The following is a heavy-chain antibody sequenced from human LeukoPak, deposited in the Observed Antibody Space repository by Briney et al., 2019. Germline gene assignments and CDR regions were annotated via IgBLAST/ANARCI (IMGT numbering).Heavy chain of an antibody. D-gene: IGHD3-3*01. CDR1: GGSLSGYY. Sequence: SETLSLTCAVYGGSLSGYYWSWIRQPPGKGLEWIGEINHSGSTNYNPSLKSRVTISVDTSKNQFSLKLSSVTAADTAVYYCARGRSISDYDFWSGYSTNWFDPWGQGTLVTVSS. J-gene: IGHJ5*02. V-gene: IGHV4-34*01. CDR3: ARGRSISDYDFWSGYSTNWFDP. CDR2: INHSGST.